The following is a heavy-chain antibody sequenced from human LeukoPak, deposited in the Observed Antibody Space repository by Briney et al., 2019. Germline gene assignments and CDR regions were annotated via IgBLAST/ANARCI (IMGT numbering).Heavy chain of an antibody. D-gene: IGHD3-9*01. CDR3: ARDQPRYYDILTGYYWPQDFDY. Sequence: GASVKVSCKASGYTFTGYYMHWVRQAPGQGLEWMGWINPNSGGTNYAQKFQGRVTMTRDTSISPAYMELSRLRSDDTAVYYCARDQPRYYDILTGYYWPQDFDYWGQGTLVTVSS. CDR1: GYTFTGYY. V-gene: IGHV1-2*02. CDR2: INPNSGGT. J-gene: IGHJ4*02.